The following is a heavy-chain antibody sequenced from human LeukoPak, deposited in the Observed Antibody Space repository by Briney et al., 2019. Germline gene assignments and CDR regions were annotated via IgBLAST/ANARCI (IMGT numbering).Heavy chain of an antibody. CDR2: IYYSGST. V-gene: IGHV4-61*05. Sequence: SETLSLTCTVSGGSISSSSYYWGWIRQPPGKGLEWIGYIYYSGSTNYNPSLKSRVTISVDTSKNQFSLKLSSVTAADTAVYYCARSHGYNYDYWGQGTLVTASS. D-gene: IGHD5-24*01. CDR1: GGSISSSSYY. J-gene: IGHJ4*02. CDR3: ARSHGYNYDY.